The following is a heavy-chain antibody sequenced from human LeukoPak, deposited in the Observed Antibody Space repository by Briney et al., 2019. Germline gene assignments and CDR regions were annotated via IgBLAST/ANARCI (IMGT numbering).Heavy chain of an antibody. CDR1: GYTFTGYY. J-gene: IGHJ3*02. CDR2: IIPNNGGT. CDR3: ACSTTVVEAFEI. D-gene: IGHD4-23*01. V-gene: IGHV1-2*02. Sequence: ASVKVSCKASGYTFTGYYMHWVRQAPGQGLEWMGWIIPNNGGTNYAQKFQGRVTTTTETSISTAQMEQSRLRSDETTVYYCACSTTVVEAFEIWGQGTMVTVSS.